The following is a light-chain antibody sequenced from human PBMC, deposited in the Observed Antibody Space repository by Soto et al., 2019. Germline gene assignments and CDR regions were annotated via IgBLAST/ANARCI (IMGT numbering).Light chain of an antibody. CDR3: QQYNSGGFT. V-gene: IGKV1-5*03. J-gene: IGKJ3*01. CDR2: KAS. CDR1: QSISSW. Sequence: DIQMTQSPSTLSASVGDRVTITCRASQSISSWLAWYQQKPGKAPKPLIYKASSLESGVPSRFSGSGSGTEFTLTISSLQPDDFATYYCQQYNSGGFTFGPGTKVDIK.